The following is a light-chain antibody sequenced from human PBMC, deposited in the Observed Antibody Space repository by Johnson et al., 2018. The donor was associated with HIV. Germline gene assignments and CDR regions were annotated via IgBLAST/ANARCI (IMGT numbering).Light chain of an antibody. CDR3: GTWDSSLSSGFSG. CDR2: DNN. V-gene: IGLV1-51*01. Sequence: QSVLTQPPSVSAAPGQKVTISCSGSSCDIANNYVSWHQHLPGTAPKLLIYDNNKRPSGIPDRFSGSKSGTSATLGITGLKTGDEADYYCGTWDSSLSSGFSGFVTGPKVTVL. J-gene: IGLJ1*01. CDR1: SCDIANNY.